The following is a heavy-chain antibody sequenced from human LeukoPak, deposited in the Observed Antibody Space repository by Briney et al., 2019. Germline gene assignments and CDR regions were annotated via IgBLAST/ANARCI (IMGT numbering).Heavy chain of an antibody. Sequence: KPSETLSLTCIVSGASISSHYWSWIRQPPGKRLEWIGYVHHDGTTNQHPSLKSRVAISIDTSRNQMSLKLYSMTAADTAMYYCARGSTRADDYWGQGILVTVS. D-gene: IGHD2/OR15-2a*01. CDR2: VHHDGTT. CDR1: GASISSHY. V-gene: IGHV4-59*11. CDR3: ARGSTRADDY. J-gene: IGHJ4*02.